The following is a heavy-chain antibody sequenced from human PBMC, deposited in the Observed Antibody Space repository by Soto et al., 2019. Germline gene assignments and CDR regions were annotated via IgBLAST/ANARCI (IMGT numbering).Heavy chain of an antibody. CDR3: VIARSGATLEFDP. CDR2: ISSNGGST. V-gene: IGHV3-64D*08. J-gene: IGHJ5*02. CDR1: GFTFSSYA. Sequence: PGGSLRLSCSASGFTFSSYAMHWVRQAPGKGLEYVSAISSNGGSTYYADSVKGRFTISRDNSKNTLYLQMSSLRAEDTAVYYCVIARSGATLEFDPWGQGTLVTVSS. D-gene: IGHD1-26*01.